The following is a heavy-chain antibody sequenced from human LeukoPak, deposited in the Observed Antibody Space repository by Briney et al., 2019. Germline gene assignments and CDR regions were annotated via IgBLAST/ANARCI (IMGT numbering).Heavy chain of an antibody. CDR1: GGSISSYY. Sequence: SETLSLTCTVSGGSISSYYWSWIRQPPGKGLEWIGYIYYSGSTNYNPSLKSRVTISVDTSKNQFSLKLSSVTAADTAVYYCARGPTVVTTAPYFDYWGQGTLVTVSS. V-gene: IGHV4-59*12. J-gene: IGHJ4*02. D-gene: IGHD4-23*01. CDR2: IYYSGST. CDR3: ARGPTVVTTAPYFDY.